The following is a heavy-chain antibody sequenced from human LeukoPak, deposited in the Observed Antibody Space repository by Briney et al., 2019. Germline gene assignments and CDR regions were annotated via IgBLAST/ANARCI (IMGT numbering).Heavy chain of an antibody. CDR2: IGNTET. Sequence: GGSLRLSCATSGFPFETNAMSWVRQAPGKGLEWVATIGNTETFYADSVTGRFTSSRDNSKNTVNLQMNRLRVEDTAIYYCAKDWIQFNRVFDCFDSWGQGTLVTVSS. CDR1: GFPFETNA. CDR3: AKDWIQFNRVFDCFDS. J-gene: IGHJ4*02. D-gene: IGHD5-18*01. V-gene: IGHV3-23*01.